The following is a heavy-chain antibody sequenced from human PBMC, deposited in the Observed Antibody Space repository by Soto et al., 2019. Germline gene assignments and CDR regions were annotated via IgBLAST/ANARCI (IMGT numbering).Heavy chain of an antibody. CDR3: ARDQAAGSFFPYYCGMDV. D-gene: IGHD3-3*01. CDR1: GFTFSTYE. CDR2: ISSSGSTI. J-gene: IGHJ6*02. V-gene: IGHV3-48*03. Sequence: EVQLVESGGGLVQPGGSLRLSCAASGFTFSTYEMNWVRQAPGKGLEWVSYISSSGSTIYYADSVKGRFTISRDNAKNSLYLQMNSLRAEDTAVYYCARDQAAGSFFPYYCGMDVWGQGTTVTVSS.